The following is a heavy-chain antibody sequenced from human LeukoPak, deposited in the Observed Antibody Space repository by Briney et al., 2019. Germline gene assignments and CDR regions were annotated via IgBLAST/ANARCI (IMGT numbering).Heavy chain of an antibody. CDR1: GYTFTSYG. Sequence: GASVKVSCKASGYTFTSYGISWVRQAPGQGLEWMGWISAYNGNTNYAQKLQGRVTMTTDTSTSTAYMELRSLRSDDTAVYYCARALAVAGNGIINWFDPWGQGTLVTVSS. D-gene: IGHD6-19*01. CDR3: ARALAVAGNGIINWFDP. V-gene: IGHV1-18*01. J-gene: IGHJ5*02. CDR2: ISAYNGNT.